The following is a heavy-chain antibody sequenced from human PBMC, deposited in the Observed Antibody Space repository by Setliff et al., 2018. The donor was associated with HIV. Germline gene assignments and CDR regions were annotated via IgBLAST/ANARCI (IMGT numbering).Heavy chain of an antibody. CDR2: ISSTSSTI. CDR1: GFSFNNYY. CDR3: ARDDSNGNTDAFDI. J-gene: IGHJ3*02. V-gene: IGHV3-48*04. D-gene: IGHD5-18*01. Sequence: GGSLRLSCVASGFSFNNYYMNWVRQAPGKGLEWVSYISSTSSTIYYANSVKGRFTISRDNPKNSLYLQMTSLRAEDTAVYYCARDDSNGNTDAFDIWGQGTTVTVSS.